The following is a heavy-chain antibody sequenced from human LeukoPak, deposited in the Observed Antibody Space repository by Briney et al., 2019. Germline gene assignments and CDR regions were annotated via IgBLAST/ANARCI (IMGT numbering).Heavy chain of an antibody. CDR3: AELGITMIGGV. CDR2: ISSSGSTI. J-gene: IGHJ6*04. V-gene: IGHV3-48*04. CDR1: GFTFSNYN. D-gene: IGHD3-10*02. Sequence: HPGGSLRLSCAASGFTFSNYNMNWVRQAPGKGLEWVSYISSSGSTIYYADSVKGRFTISRGNAKNSLYLQMNSLRAEDTAVYYCAELGITMIGGVWGKGTTVTISS.